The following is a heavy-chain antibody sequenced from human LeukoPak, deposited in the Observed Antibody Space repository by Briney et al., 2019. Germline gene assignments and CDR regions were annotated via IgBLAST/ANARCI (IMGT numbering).Heavy chain of an antibody. D-gene: IGHD4-17*01. CDR3: ARATTEGGYYYGMDV. Sequence: ASVKVSCKASGYTFTSYYMHWVRQAPGQGLEWMGIINPSGGSTSYAQKFQGRVTMTRDTSTSTVYMELSSLRSEDTAVYYCARATTEGGYYYGMDVWGQGTTVTVSS. J-gene: IGHJ6*02. CDR2: INPSGGST. V-gene: IGHV1-46*01. CDR1: GYTFTSYY.